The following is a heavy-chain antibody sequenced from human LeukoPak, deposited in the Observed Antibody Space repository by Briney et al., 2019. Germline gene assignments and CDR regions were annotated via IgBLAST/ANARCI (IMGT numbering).Heavy chain of an antibody. CDR3: ARVRDYHGSGSYEDY. D-gene: IGHD3-10*01. CDR1: GFTFSSYA. J-gene: IGHJ4*02. CDR2: IYYSGST. Sequence: GSLRLSCAASGFTFSSYAMSWVRQAPGKGLEWIGSIYYSGSTYYNPSLKSRVTISVDTSKNQFSLKLSSVTAADTAVYYCARVRDYHGSGSYEDYWGQGTLVTVSS. V-gene: IGHV4-39*01.